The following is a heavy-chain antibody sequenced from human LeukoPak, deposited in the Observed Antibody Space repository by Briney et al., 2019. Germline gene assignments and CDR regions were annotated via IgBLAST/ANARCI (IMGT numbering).Heavy chain of an antibody. CDR2: ISYDGSNK. D-gene: IGHD3-22*01. J-gene: IGHJ4*02. CDR1: RFTFGSYA. CDR3: ATHYYDSSGYYSSDY. Sequence: GGSLRLSCAASRFTFGSYAMYWVRQAPGKGLEWVAVISYDGSNKYYADSVKGRFTISRDNSKNTLYLQMNSLRAEDTAVYYCATHYYDSSGYYSSDYWGQGTLVTVSS. V-gene: IGHV3-30-3*01.